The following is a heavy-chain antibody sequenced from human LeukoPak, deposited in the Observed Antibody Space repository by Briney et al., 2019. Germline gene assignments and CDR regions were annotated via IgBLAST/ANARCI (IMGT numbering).Heavy chain of an antibody. Sequence: SETLSLTCSVSGGSISSYYWSWIRQPPGKGLEWIGYIYTSGSTNYNPSLKSRVTISVDTSKNQFSLKLSSVTAADTAVYYCARHGRLLWFVMDYWGKGTTVTVSS. D-gene: IGHD3-10*01. CDR3: ARHGRLLWFVMDY. CDR2: IYTSGST. CDR1: GGSISSYY. J-gene: IGHJ6*03. V-gene: IGHV4-4*09.